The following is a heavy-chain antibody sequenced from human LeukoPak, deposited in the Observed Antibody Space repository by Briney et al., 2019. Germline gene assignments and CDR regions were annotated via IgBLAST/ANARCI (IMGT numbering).Heavy chain of an antibody. V-gene: IGHV3-48*03. D-gene: IGHD5-18*01. CDR1: GFTFSSFE. J-gene: IGHJ4*02. Sequence: GGSLRLSCAASGFTFSSFEMSWVRQAPGKGLEWVSYISSGGDTIYYADSVKGRLTISRDNAKKSLYLQMSSLRVEDTAVYYCARVGGYGYEDYFDYWGQGILVTVSS. CDR3: ARVGGYGYEDYFDY. CDR2: ISSGGDTI.